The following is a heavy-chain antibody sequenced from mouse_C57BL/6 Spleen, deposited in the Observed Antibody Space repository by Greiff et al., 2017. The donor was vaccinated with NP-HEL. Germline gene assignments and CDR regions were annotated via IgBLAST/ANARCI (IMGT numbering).Heavy chain of an antibody. CDR3: AREFITTVVATRSYAMDY. Sequence: VKLVESGAELVKPGASVKISCKASGYAFSSYWMNWVKQRPGKGLEWIGQIYPGDGDTNYNGKFKGKATLTADKSSSTAYMQLSSLTSEDSAVYFCAREFITTVVATRSYAMDYWGQGTSVTVSS. D-gene: IGHD1-1*01. CDR1: GYAFSSYW. J-gene: IGHJ4*01. V-gene: IGHV1-80*01. CDR2: IYPGDGDT.